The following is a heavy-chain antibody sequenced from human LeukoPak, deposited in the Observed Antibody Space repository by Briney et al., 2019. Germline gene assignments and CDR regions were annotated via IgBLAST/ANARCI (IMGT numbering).Heavy chain of an antibody. CDR2: FDPEDGET. Sequence: GASVKVSCKVSGYTLTELSMHWVRQAPGKGLEWMGGFDPEDGETIYAQKFQGGVTMTEDTSTDTAYMELSSLRSEDTAVYYCATFHYYYDSSGLFHWGQGTLVTVSS. J-gene: IGHJ4*02. V-gene: IGHV1-24*01. D-gene: IGHD3-22*01. CDR1: GYTLTELS. CDR3: ATFHYYYDSSGLFH.